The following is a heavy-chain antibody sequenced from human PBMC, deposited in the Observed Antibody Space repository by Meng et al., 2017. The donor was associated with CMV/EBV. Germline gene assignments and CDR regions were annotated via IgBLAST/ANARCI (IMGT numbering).Heavy chain of an antibody. V-gene: IGHV3-13*01. CDR2: IGTAGDT. Sequence: GESLKISCAASGFTFSSYDMHWVRQATGKGLEWVSAIGTAGDTYYLGSVKGRFTISRDNSKNTLYLQMNSLRAEDTAVYYCAQSGGTYDFWSGYYSSSDTYGMDVWGQGTTVTVSS. CDR3: AQSGGTYDFWSGYYSSSDTYGMDV. D-gene: IGHD3-3*01. J-gene: IGHJ6*02. CDR1: GFTFSSYD.